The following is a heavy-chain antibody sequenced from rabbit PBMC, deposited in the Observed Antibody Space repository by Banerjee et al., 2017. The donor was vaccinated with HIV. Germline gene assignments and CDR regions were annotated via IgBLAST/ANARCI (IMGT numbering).Heavy chain of an antibody. CDR3: ARGYGGTIHAFDL. V-gene: IGHV1S45*01. CDR2: IYAGSSGST. D-gene: IGHD4-2*01. Sequence: EESGGDLVKPEGSLTLTCKASGSDFSGSYWICWVRQAPGKGLEWIACIYAGSSGSTWYASWAKGRFTSSKTSSTTVTLQMTGLTVADTATYFCARGYGGTIHAFDLWGQGTLVTVS. J-gene: IGHJ4*01. CDR1: GSDFSGSYW.